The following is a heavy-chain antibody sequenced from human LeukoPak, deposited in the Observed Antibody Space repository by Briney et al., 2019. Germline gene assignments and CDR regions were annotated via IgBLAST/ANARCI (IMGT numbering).Heavy chain of an antibody. CDR2: ISASGSPT. D-gene: IGHD5-24*01. J-gene: IGHJ3*01. V-gene: IGHV3-23*01. CDR1: GFTFSSFA. Sequence: GGSLRPSGAASGFTFSSFAMTWVRQAPGKTLEWVSLISASGSPTYYADSVKGRFTISRANAKNSLYLQMNSLRREDTAIYYCATVEMATQGAFDVWGQRTMVTVSS. CDR3: ATVEMATQGAFDV.